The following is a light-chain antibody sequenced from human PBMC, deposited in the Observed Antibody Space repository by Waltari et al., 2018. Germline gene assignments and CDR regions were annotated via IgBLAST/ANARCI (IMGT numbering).Light chain of an antibody. CDR2: EVS. CDR3: SSYISSTIQV. Sequence: QAALTQPASVSGSPGQSTTISCTGTSSDGGGYNYVAWYQQHPGKAPKLMIYEVSNRPSGVSDRFSGSKSGNTASLTISGLQAEDEADYYCSSYISSTIQVIGGGTKLTVL. V-gene: IGLV2-14*01. CDR1: SSDGGGYNY. J-gene: IGLJ3*02.